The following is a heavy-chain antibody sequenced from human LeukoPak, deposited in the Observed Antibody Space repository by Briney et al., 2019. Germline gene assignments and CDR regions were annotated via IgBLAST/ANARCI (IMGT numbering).Heavy chain of an antibody. J-gene: IGHJ6*03. V-gene: IGHV3-49*04. CDR2: IRSKAYGGTT. CDR3: TRGAAAAGTSYYYYYYMDV. CDR1: GFTFGDYA. Sequence: GGSLRLSCTASGFTFGDYAMSWVRQAPGKGLEWVGFIRSKAYGGTTEYAASVKGRFTISRDDSKSIAYLQMNSLKTEDTAAYYCTRGAAAAGTSYYYYYYMDVWGKGTTVTVSS. D-gene: IGHD6-13*01.